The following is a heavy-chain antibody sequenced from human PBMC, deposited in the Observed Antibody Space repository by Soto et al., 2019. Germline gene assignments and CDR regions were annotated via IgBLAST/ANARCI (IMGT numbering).Heavy chain of an antibody. D-gene: IGHD3-22*01. CDR3: AREKSHNYDSSGPFDY. V-gene: IGHV1-46*01. J-gene: IGHJ4*02. CDR1: GYTFTSYY. CDR2: INPSGGST. Sequence: GASVKVSCKASGYTFTSYYMHWVRQAPGQGLEWMGIINPSGGSTSYAQKFQGRVTMTRDTSTSTVYMELSSLRSEDTAVYYCAREKSHNYDSSGPFDYWGQGTLVTVSS.